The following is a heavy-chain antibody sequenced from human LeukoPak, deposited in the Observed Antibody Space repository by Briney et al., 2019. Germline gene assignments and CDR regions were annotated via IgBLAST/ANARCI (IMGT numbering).Heavy chain of an antibody. D-gene: IGHD2-2*01. V-gene: IGHV1-18*01. CDR1: GYTFTSYG. J-gene: IGHJ6*02. CDR2: ISAYNGNT. CDR3: AREGTYCSSTSCSSYYYYYGVDV. Sequence: ASVKVSCTASGYTFTSYGISWVRQAPGQGLEWMGWISAYNGNTNYAQKLQGRVTMTTDTSTSTAYMELRSLRSDDTAVYYCAREGTYCSSTSCSSYYYYYGVDVWGQGTTVTVSS.